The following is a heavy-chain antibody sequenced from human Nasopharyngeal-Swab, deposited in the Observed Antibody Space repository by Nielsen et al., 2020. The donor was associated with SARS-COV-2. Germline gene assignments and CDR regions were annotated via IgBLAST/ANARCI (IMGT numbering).Heavy chain of an antibody. CDR2: ISSSGNTI. Sequence: GGSLRLSCAASGFTFSDYYMKWIRQAPGQGLEWVSYISSSGNTIYYADSVQGRFTISRDNAKNSLYLQMNSLRVEDTAVYYCAKDRFFDWPNPTGTWCQGTLVTVSS. V-gene: IGHV3-11*01. CDR3: AKDRFFDWPNPTGT. CDR1: GFTFSDYY. D-gene: IGHD3-9*01. J-gene: IGHJ4*02.